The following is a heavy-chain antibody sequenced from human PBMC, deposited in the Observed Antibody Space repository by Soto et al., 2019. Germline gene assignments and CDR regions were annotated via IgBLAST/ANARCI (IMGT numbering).Heavy chain of an antibody. V-gene: IGHV3-33*01. J-gene: IGHJ6*02. Sequence: QVQLVESGEGVVQPGRSLRLSCAASGFTFSNDGMHWVRQAPGKGLEWVAVIWYDGINKYYADSVKGRFIISRDNSKNAVYLQISLMSAEDTAVYYCTRDRVRMVDGLEVWGQGTMVTVSS. D-gene: IGHD2-15*01. CDR3: TRDRVRMVDGLEV. CDR1: GFTFSNDG. CDR2: IWYDGINK.